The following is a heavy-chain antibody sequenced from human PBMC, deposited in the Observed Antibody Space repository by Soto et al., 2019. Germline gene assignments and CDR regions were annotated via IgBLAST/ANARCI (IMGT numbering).Heavy chain of an antibody. D-gene: IGHD3-10*01. CDR3: VRQASMVRGINSPDY. CDR2: ISSENGNT. Sequence: ASVKVSCKASGYSFTSYGISWVRQAPRQRLEWMGWISSENGNTKYAHNLQGRVTMTTDTSTSTAYMELRSLRSDDTAVYYCVRQASMVRGINSPDYWGQGTLLTVSS. J-gene: IGHJ4*02. CDR1: GYSFTSYG. V-gene: IGHV1-18*01.